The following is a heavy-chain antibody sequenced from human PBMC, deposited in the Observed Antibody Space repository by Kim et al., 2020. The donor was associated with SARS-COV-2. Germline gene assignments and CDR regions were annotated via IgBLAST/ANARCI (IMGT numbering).Heavy chain of an antibody. CDR2: IYSSGST. CDR3: ARGDDYDSSGYYSEYFQH. D-gene: IGHD3-22*01. Sequence: SETLSLTCTVSGGSISSYYWSWIRQPAGKGLEWIGRIYSSGSTKYNPSLKSRVTMSVDMSKNQFSLRLSSVTAADTAVYYCARGDDYDSSGYYSEYFQHWGQGTLVTVSS. CDR1: GGSISSYY. J-gene: IGHJ1*01. V-gene: IGHV4-4*07.